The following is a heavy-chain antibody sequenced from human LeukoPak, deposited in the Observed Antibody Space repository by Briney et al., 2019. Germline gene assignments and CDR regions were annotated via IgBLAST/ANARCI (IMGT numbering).Heavy chain of an antibody. CDR3: ARGFMEKQWPSGIDY. CDR1: GGSFSGYY. J-gene: IGHJ4*02. CDR2: INHSGST. D-gene: IGHD6-19*01. V-gene: IGHV4-34*01. Sequence: PSETLSLTCAVYGGSFSGYYWSWIRQPPGKGLEWIGEINHSGSTNYNPSLKSRVTISVDTSKNQFSLKLSSVTAADTAVYYCARGFMEKQWPSGIDYWGQGTLVTVSS.